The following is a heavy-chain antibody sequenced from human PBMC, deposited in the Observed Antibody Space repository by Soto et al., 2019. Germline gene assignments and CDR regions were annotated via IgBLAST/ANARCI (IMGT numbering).Heavy chain of an antibody. CDR1: GGSISSSNW. Sequence: SETLSLTCAVSGGSISSSNWWSWVRQPPGKGLEWIGEIYHSGSTNYNPSLKSRVTISVDKSKNQFSLKLSSVTAADTAVYYCARYCSGGSCYSGGYYYYGMDVWGQGTTVTVSS. CDR3: ARYCSGGSCYSGGYYYYGMDV. J-gene: IGHJ6*02. V-gene: IGHV4-4*02. D-gene: IGHD2-15*01. CDR2: IYHSGST.